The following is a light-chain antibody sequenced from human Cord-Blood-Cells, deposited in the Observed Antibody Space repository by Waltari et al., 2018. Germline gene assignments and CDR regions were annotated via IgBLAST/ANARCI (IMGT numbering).Light chain of an antibody. J-gene: IGKJ2*01. Sequence: EIVLTQSPGTPSLSPGERATLSCRASQGVSSSYLAWDQQKHGQAPRLLIYGASSRATGIPDRFSGSGSGTDFTLTISRLEPEDFAVYYCQQYGSSPRTFGQGTKLEIK. CDR1: QGVSSSY. CDR3: QQYGSSPRT. CDR2: GAS. V-gene: IGKV3-20*01.